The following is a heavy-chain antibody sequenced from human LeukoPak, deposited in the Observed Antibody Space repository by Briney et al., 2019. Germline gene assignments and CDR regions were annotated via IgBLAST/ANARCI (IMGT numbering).Heavy chain of an antibody. J-gene: IGHJ5*02. V-gene: IGHV1-69*06. Sequence: SVKVSCTASGGTFSSYAISWVRQAPGQGLEWMGGIIPIFGTANYAQKFQGRVTITADKSTSTAYMELSSLRSEDTAVYYCARDQGVPAAMRACWFDPWGQGTLVTVSS. D-gene: IGHD2-2*01. CDR3: ARDQGVPAAMRACWFDP. CDR2: IIPIFGTA. CDR1: GGTFSSYA.